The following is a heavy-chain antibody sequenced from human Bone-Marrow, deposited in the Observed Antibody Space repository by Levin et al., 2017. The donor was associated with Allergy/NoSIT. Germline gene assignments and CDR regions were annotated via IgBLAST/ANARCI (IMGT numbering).Heavy chain of an antibody. CDR1: GFTVSSSY. J-gene: IGHJ4*02. CDR3: ARAGSGSSPFDY. V-gene: IGHV3-66*02. D-gene: IGHD3-10*01. Sequence: GGSLRLSCAGSGFTVSSSYMSWVRQAPGKGLEWVSGIYSGGSTYYADSVKGRFAISRDNSKNTVYLQMNSLGPEDTAVYYCARAGSGSSPFDYWGQGTLVTVSS. CDR2: IYSGGST.